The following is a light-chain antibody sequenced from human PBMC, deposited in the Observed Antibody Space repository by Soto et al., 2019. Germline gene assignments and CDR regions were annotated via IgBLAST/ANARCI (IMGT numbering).Light chain of an antibody. J-gene: IGKJ3*01. CDR2: WAS. V-gene: IGKV4-1*01. Sequence: IVMTQSPDSLAVSLGERATINCKSSQSVLYTSNNKNYLAWYQHKPGQPPKLLISWASSRESGVPDRFSGSGSGTDFTLTISSLQAADVAVYYCQLYYSSPFTFGPGTKVDIK. CDR1: QSVLYTSNNKNY. CDR3: QLYYSSPFT.